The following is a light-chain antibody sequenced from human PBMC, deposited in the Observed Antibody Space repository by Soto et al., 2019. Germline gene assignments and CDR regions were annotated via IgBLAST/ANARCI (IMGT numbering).Light chain of an antibody. V-gene: IGLV2-14*01. CDR2: EVS. Sequence: QPVLTQPASVSGSPGQSITISCTGTSSDVGDYNYVSWYQQHPGKAPKLIIYEVSHRLSGVSNRFSGSKSGHTASLTISGLQDDDEADYYCSSSITNNIVVFGGGTQLTVL. CDR1: SSDVGDYNY. CDR3: SSSITNNIVV. J-gene: IGLJ2*01.